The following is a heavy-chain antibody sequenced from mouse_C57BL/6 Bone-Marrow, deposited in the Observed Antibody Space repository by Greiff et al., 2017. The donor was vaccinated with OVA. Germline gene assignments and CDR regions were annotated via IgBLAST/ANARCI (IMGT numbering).Heavy chain of an antibody. D-gene: IGHD1-1*01. V-gene: IGHV1-81*01. J-gene: IGHJ1*03. CDR2: IYPRSGNT. CDR1: GYTFTSYG. Sequence: QVQLQQSGAELARPGASVKLSCKASGYTFTSYGISWVKQRTGQGLEWIGEIYPRSGNTYYNEKFKGKATLTADKSSSTAYMELRSLTSEDSAVYFCASTPPMYYYGSSLWYFDVWGTGTTVTVSS. CDR3: ASTPPMYYYGSSLWYFDV.